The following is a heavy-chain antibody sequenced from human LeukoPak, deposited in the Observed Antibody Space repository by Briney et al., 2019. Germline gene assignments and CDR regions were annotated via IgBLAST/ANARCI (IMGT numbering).Heavy chain of an antibody. CDR2: ISSSSSYI. J-gene: IGHJ4*02. CDR1: GFTFSSYS. V-gene: IGHV3-21*01. CDR3: AKDFIYSSSPGSAFDY. Sequence: GGSLRLSCAASGFTFSSYSMNWVRQAPGKGLEWVSSISSSSSYIYYADSVKGRFTISRDNAKNSLYLQMNSLRAEDTAVYYCAKDFIYSSSPGSAFDYWGQGTLVTVSS. D-gene: IGHD6-6*01.